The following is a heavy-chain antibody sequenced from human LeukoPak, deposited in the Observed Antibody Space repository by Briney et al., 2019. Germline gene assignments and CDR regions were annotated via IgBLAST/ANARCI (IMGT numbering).Heavy chain of an antibody. CDR1: GYTFTSYG. D-gene: IGHD3-10*01. J-gene: IGHJ4*02. CDR3: AGLASVGYYGSGSHDY. V-gene: IGHV1-18*01. CDR2: ISAYNGNT. Sequence: ASVKVSCKASGYTFTSYGISWVRQAPGQGLEWMGWISAYNGNTNYAQKLQGRVTMTTDTSTSTAYMELRSLRSDDTAVYYCAGLASVGYYGSGSHDYWGQGTLVTVSS.